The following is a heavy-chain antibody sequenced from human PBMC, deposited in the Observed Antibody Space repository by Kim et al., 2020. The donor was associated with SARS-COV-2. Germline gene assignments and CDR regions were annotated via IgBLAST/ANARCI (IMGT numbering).Heavy chain of an antibody. J-gene: IGHJ5*02. D-gene: IGHD3-22*01. Sequence: SETLSLTCAVYGGSFSGYYWSWIHQPPGKGLEWIGEIDHSGSTNYNPSLKSRVTISIDTSKNQFSLKLNSVTAADTAVYFCARGHVSVTMILVVTGWYNWFDPWGQGTLVTVSS. CDR1: GGSFSGYY. CDR3: ARGHVSVTMILVVTGWYNWFDP. CDR2: IDHSGST. V-gene: IGHV4-34*01.